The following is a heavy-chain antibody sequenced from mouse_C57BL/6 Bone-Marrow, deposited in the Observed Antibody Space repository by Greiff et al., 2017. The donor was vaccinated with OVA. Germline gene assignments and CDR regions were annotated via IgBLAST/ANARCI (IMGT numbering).Heavy chain of an antibody. CDR1: GFNIKDDY. CDR3: TTLYYYGSSYKDYFDY. V-gene: IGHV14-4*01. D-gene: IGHD1-1*01. J-gene: IGHJ2*01. Sequence: EVQLVESGAELVRPGASVKLSCTASGFNIKDDYMHWVKQRPEQGLEWIGWIDPENGDTEYASKFQGKATITADTSSNTAYLQLSSLTSEDTAVYYCTTLYYYGSSYKDYFDYWGQGTTLTVSS. CDR2: IDPENGDT.